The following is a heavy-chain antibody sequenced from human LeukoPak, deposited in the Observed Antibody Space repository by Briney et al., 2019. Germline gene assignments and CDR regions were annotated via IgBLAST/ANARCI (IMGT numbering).Heavy chain of an antibody. CDR1: GFTFSSYS. J-gene: IGHJ6*02. D-gene: IGHD3-16*01. CDR3: AKDYLPVWGSGRAIYYYGMDV. CDR2: ISSSSSYI. Sequence: PGGSLRLSCAASGFTFSSYSMNWVRQAPGKGLEWVSSISSSSSYIYYADSVKGRFTISRDNAKNSLYLQMNSLRAEDTAVYYCAKDYLPVWGSGRAIYYYGMDVWGQGTTVTVSS. V-gene: IGHV3-21*01.